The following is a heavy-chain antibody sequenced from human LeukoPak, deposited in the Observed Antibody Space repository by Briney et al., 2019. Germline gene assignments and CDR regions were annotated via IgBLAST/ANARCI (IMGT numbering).Heavy chain of an antibody. CDR3: AGDLRYSDY. CDR2: IYHSGST. Sequence: SETLSLTCTVSGGSISSSSYYWGWIRQPPGKGLEWIGSIYHSGSTYYNPSLKSRVTISVDTSKNQFSLKLSSVTAADTAVYYCAGDLRYSDYWGQGTLVTVSS. J-gene: IGHJ4*02. V-gene: IGHV4-39*07. CDR1: GGSISSSSYY. D-gene: IGHD7-27*01.